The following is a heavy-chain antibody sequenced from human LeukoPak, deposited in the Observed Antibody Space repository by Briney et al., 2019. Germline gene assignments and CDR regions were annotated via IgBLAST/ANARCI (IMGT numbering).Heavy chain of an antibody. CDR1: GFTVSSNY. J-gene: IGHJ5*02. CDR2: ISSSSSYI. CDR3: ASPTHSSGCGA. Sequence: GGSLRLSCAASGFTVSSNYMSWVRQAPGKGLEWVSSISSSSSYIYYADSVKGRFTISRDNSKNTLYLQMNSLRAEDMAVYYCASPTHSSGCGAWGQGTPVTVSS. V-gene: IGHV3-21*01. D-gene: IGHD6-19*01.